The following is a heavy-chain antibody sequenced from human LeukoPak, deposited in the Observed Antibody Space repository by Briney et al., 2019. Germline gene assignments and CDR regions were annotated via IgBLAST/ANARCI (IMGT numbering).Heavy chain of an antibody. D-gene: IGHD2-21*01. CDR1: GYTFTSYG. CDR2: ISAYNGNT. CDR3: ARDIVMVVGSFYYGMDF. V-gene: IGHV1-18*01. J-gene: IGHJ6*02. Sequence: GAPVKVSCKASGYTFTSYGISWVRQAPGQGLEWMGWISAYNGNTNYAQNLQGRVTLTTDTSTSTAYMELRSLRSDNTAVYHCARDIVMVVGSFYYGMDFWGQGTTVTVSS.